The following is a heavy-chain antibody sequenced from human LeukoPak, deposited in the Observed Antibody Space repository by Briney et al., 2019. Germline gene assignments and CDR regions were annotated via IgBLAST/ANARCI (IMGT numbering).Heavy chain of an antibody. Sequence: SETLSLTCTVSGGSISSSSYYWGWIRQPPGKGLEWIGSIYYSGSTYYNPSLKSRVTISVDTSKNQFSLKLSSVTAADTAVYFCAQDVPIERVPGVGPGSWGQGTLVTVSS. CDR2: IYYSGST. V-gene: IGHV4-39*01. CDR1: GGSISSSSYY. D-gene: IGHD2-8*01. CDR3: AQDVPIERVPGVGPGS. J-gene: IGHJ5*02.